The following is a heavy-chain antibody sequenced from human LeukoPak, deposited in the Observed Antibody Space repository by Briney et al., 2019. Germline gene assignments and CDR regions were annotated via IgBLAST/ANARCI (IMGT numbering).Heavy chain of an antibody. CDR2: ISAYNGNT. Sequence: ASVKVSCKASGYTFTSYGISWVRQAPGQGLEWMGWISAYNGNTNYAQKLQGRVTMTTDTSTSTAYMELRSLRSDDTAVYYCARDRVTTLHYYYYGMDVWGQGTTVTVSS. CDR3: ARDRVTTLHYYYYGMDV. V-gene: IGHV1-18*01. J-gene: IGHJ6*02. CDR1: GYTFTSYG. D-gene: IGHD4-17*01.